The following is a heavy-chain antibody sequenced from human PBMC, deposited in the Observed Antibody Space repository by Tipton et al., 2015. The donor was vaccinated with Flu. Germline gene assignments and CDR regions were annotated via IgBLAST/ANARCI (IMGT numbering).Heavy chain of an antibody. V-gene: IGHV4-39*07. CDR1: GASISTSVYY. Sequence: TLSLTCTVSGASISTSVYYWGWIRQPPGKGLEWIGNSHHTGSTYRNPSLKSRVIISVDRSKNQFSLKLSSVTAADTAVYYCARRDYSNYVSEPKNWFDPWGQGTLVTVSS. J-gene: IGHJ5*02. CDR2: SHHTGST. CDR3: ARRDYSNYVSEPKNWFDP. D-gene: IGHD4-11*01.